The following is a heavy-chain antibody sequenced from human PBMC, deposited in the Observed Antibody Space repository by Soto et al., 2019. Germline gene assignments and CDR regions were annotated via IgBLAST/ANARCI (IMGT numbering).Heavy chain of an antibody. CDR3: ARRGPDCSNGVCFFDY. Sequence: SETLALTCTVSGGTISNRSYSWGWMRQPPGRGLEWIGSIHNTGSTFYNPSLKGRVTISVDTSKNQFSLQLSSVTAADTAVYYCARRGPDCSNGVCFFDYWGQGTLVTVSS. CDR1: GGTISNRSYS. CDR2: IHNTGST. J-gene: IGHJ4*02. D-gene: IGHD2-8*01. V-gene: IGHV4-39*01.